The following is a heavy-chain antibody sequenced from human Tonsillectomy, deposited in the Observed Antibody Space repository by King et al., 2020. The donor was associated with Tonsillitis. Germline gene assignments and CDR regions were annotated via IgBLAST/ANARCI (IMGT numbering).Heavy chain of an antibody. CDR3: ARRGGGSLDGFDI. J-gene: IGHJ3*02. Sequence: VQLVESGAEVKKAGESLKISCKGSGYTFTNYWIGWVCQMPGKGLEGMGIIYPGASDTRYSPSFQGRVTISADKAISTAYLQWSSLKASDTAMYFCARRGGGSLDGFDIWGQGTMVTVSS. CDR2: IYPGASDT. CDR1: GYTFTNYW. V-gene: IGHV5-51*03. D-gene: IGHD1-26*01.